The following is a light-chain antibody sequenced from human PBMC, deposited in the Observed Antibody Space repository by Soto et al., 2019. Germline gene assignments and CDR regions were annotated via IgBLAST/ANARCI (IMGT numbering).Light chain of an antibody. CDR2: DAS. V-gene: IGKV1-5*01. J-gene: IGKJ1*01. Sequence: GDRVTITCRASQSISSWLAWYQQKPGKAPKLLIYDASSLESGVPSRFSGSGSGTEFTLTISSLQPEDIATYYCLQHGSYPRTFGQGTKVDIK. CDR3: LQHGSYPRT. CDR1: QSISSW.